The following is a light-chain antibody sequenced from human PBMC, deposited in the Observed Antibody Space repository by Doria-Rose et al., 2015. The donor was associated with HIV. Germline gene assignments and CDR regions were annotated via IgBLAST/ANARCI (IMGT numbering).Light chain of an antibody. J-gene: IGKJ1*01. CDR2: GAS. CDR1: QSVSANY. V-gene: IGKV3-20*01. Sequence: TQSPGTLSLSPGERATLSCRASQSVSANYLAWYQQRPGQSPRLLIYGASSRATDIPDRFSGSASGTDFTLNISRLEPEDFAVYYCHQYASSRTFGQGTKVEIK. CDR3: HQYASSRT.